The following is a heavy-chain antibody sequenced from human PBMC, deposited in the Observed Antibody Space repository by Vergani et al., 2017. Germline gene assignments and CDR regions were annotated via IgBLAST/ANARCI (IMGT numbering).Heavy chain of an antibody. J-gene: IGHJ6*02. CDR3: ASLYGSSTSCRPTYMDV. Sequence: QVQLVQSGAEVKKPGSSVKVSCKASGGTFSSYAISWVRQAPGQGLEWMGGIIPIFGTANYAQKFQGRVTITADESTSTAYMELSSLRSEDTAVYYCASLYGSSTSCRPTYMDVWGQGTTVTFSS. CDR1: GGTFSSYA. V-gene: IGHV1-69*12. D-gene: IGHD2-2*01. CDR2: IIPIFGTA.